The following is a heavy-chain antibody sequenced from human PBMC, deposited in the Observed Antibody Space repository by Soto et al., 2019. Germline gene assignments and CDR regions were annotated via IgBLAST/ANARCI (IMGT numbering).Heavy chain of an antibody. CDR1: GFTFDDYV. Sequence: EVQLVESGGGSVQPGRSLRLSCAASGFTFDDYVMHWVRQAPGKGLEWVSGITWNSGSIAYADSVKGRFTISRDNAKNALYLQMNSLRAEDTALYYCAKDRRYSSGWYWFDSWGQGTLVTVSS. V-gene: IGHV3-9*01. J-gene: IGHJ5*01. D-gene: IGHD6-19*01. CDR3: AKDRRYSSGWYWFDS. CDR2: ITWNSGSI.